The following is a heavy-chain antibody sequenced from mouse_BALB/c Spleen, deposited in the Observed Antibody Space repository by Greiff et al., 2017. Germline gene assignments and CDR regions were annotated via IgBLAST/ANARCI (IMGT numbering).Heavy chain of an antibody. J-gene: IGHJ4*01. CDR2: INPGSGGT. CDR1: GYAFTNYL. D-gene: IGHD1-2*01. V-gene: IGHV1-54*01. CDR3: ARNEDYYAMDY. Sequence: QVQLKESGAELVRPGTSVKVSCKASGYAFTNYLIEWVKQRPGQGLEWIGVINPGSGGTNYNEKFKGKATLTADKSSSTAYMQLSSLTSDDSAVYFCARNEDYYAMDYWGQGTSVTVSS.